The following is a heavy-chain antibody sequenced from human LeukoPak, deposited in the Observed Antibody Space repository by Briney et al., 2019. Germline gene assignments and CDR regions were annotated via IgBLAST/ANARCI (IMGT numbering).Heavy chain of an antibody. J-gene: IGHJ4*02. CDR1: GGSISSYY. Sequence: SETLSLTCTVSGGSISSYYWSWVRQPPGKGLEWIGYIYYSGSTNYNPSLKSRVTISVDTSKNQFSLKLSSVTAADTAVYYCARGRRGYSSSPIDYWGQGTLVTVSS. V-gene: IGHV4-59*08. D-gene: IGHD6-13*01. CDR2: IYYSGST. CDR3: ARGRRGYSSSPIDY.